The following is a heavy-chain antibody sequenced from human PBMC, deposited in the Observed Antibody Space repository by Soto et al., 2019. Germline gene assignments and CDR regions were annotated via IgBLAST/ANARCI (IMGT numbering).Heavy chain of an antibody. CDR1: GFTFSSYS. Sequence: PGGSLRLSCAASGFTFSSYSMNWVRQAPGKGLEWVSSISSSSSYIYYADSVKGRFTISRDNAKNSLYLQMNSLRAEDTAVYYCARDGYDSSGYYWADYWGQGTLVTVSS. D-gene: IGHD3-22*01. J-gene: IGHJ4*02. V-gene: IGHV3-21*01. CDR2: ISSSSSYI. CDR3: ARDGYDSSGYYWADY.